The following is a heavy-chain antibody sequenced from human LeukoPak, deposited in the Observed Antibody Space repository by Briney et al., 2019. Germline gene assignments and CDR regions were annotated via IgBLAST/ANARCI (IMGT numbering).Heavy chain of an antibody. CDR2: ITTSGGAS. J-gene: IGHJ4*02. Sequence: PGGSLRLSCAASGFTFSDYALNCVRQAPGKGLEWVSFITTSGGASYYADSVKGRFTVSRDNSKNTLFLQMSGLRAEDTAVYYCAKGTAVTTFFDSWGQGALVAVSS. CDR1: GFTFSDYA. D-gene: IGHD4-17*01. V-gene: IGHV3-23*01. CDR3: AKGTAVTTFFDS.